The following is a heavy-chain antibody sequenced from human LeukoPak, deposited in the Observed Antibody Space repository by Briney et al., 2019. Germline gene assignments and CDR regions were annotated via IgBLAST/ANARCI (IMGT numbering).Heavy chain of an antibody. V-gene: IGHV3-7*01. CDR3: ASSFSDDFWSGHF. CDR2: IKQDGSEK. Sequence: GGSLRLSCVASGFTFSSYWMSWVRQAPGKGLEWVANIKQDGSEKYYVDSVKGRFTISRDNAKKSLFLQMNSLRAQDTAVYYCASSFSDDFWSGHFWGQGTLVTVSS. J-gene: IGHJ4*02. CDR1: GFTFSSYW. D-gene: IGHD3-3*01.